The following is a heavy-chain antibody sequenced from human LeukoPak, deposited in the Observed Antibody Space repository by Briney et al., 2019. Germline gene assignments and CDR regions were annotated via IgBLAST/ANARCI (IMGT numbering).Heavy chain of an antibody. Sequence: GGSLRLSCAASGFTFSSYPMHWVRQTPGKGLEWVAILSSDGVNKRYADSVQGRFTISRDNFKNTLYLQMNSLTAEDTAIYYCARDPGTIFDFLNYHFDYWGQGTLVTVSS. CDR1: GFTFSSYP. CDR3: ARDPGTIFDFLNYHFDY. D-gene: IGHD3-3*01. J-gene: IGHJ4*02. V-gene: IGHV3-30-3*01. CDR2: LSSDGVNK.